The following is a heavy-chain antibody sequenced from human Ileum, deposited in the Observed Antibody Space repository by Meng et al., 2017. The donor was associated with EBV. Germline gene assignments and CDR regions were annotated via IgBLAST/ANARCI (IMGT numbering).Heavy chain of an antibody. V-gene: IGHV4-61*08. Sequence: QVQLLESGPGLVKHSETLCLTCSCSGGSVISGGNYWSWIRQPPGKGLEWIGYIYNSGSTNYNPSLQSRVTISVDTSKNQFSLKLSSVTAADTAVYYCARDGYSSGSDWGQGTLVTVSS. D-gene: IGHD6-19*01. J-gene: IGHJ4*02. CDR3: ARDGYSSGSD. CDR1: GGSVISGGNY. CDR2: IYNSGST.